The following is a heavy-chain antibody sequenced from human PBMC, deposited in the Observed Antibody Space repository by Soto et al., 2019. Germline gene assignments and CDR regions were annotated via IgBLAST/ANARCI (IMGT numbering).Heavy chain of an antibody. CDR2: IYYSGST. D-gene: IGHD6-13*01. J-gene: IGHJ4*02. V-gene: IGHV4-30-4*01. CDR1: GGSISSGDYY. Sequence: CTVSGGSISSGDYYWSWIRQPPGKGLEWIGYIYYSGSTYYNPSLKSRVTISVDTSKNQFSLKLSSVTAADTAVYYCHGGQQLVPGLDYWGQGTLVTVSS. CDR3: HGGQQLVPGLDY.